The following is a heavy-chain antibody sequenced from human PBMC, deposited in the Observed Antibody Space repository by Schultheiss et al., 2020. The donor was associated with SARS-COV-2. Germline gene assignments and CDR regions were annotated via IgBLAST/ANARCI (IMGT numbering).Heavy chain of an antibody. CDR1: GFTFSSYA. Sequence: LRLSCAASGFTFSSYAMSWVRQAPGKGLEWIGEINHSGSTNYNPSLKSRVTISVDTSKNQFSLKLSSVTAADTAVYYCAREGYYFDYWGQGTLVTVSS. J-gene: IGHJ4*02. CDR3: AREGYYFDY. CDR2: INHSGST. V-gene: IGHV4-34*09.